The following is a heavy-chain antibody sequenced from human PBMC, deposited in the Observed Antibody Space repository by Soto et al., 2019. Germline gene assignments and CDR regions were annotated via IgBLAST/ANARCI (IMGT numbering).Heavy chain of an antibody. Sequence: XETLTLTCTVAGYSVSKYCWNWIRQPAGKGLEWIGRIYTTRSPNYNPSLKSRVTMSVDTSKNQFSLKLNLGSVTAADTAVYYCARSPAYGDYANLDNWGQGTLVTVSS. D-gene: IGHD4-17*01. CDR3: ARSPAYGDYANLDN. CDR1: GYSVSKYC. J-gene: IGHJ4*02. CDR2: IYTTRSP. V-gene: IGHV4-4*07.